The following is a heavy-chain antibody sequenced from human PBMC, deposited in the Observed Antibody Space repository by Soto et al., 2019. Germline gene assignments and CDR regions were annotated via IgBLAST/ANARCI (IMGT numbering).Heavy chain of an antibody. V-gene: IGHV4-59*08. D-gene: IGHD3-3*01. Sequence: PSETLSLTCTVSGGSISSYYWSWIRQPPGKGLEWIGYIYYSGSTNYNPSLKSRVTISVDTSKNQFSLKLSSVTAADTAVYYCAGTYYDFWSGYRPDYWGQGTLVTVSS. CDR1: GGSISSYY. J-gene: IGHJ4*02. CDR2: IYYSGST. CDR3: AGTYYDFWSGYRPDY.